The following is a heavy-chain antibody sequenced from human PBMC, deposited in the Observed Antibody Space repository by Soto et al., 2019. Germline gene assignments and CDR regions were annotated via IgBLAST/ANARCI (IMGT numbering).Heavy chain of an antibody. CDR1: GGTFSSYA. Sequence: ASVKVSCKASGGTFSSYAISWVRQAPGQGLEWMGGIIPIFGTANYAQKFQGRVTITANESTSTAYMELSSLRSEDTAGYYCAGDVVVPAAMFPRSTRAFDPGGQGTLVTVS. CDR3: AGDVVVPAAMFPRSTRAFDP. D-gene: IGHD2-2*01. J-gene: IGHJ5*02. CDR2: IIPIFGTA. V-gene: IGHV1-69*13.